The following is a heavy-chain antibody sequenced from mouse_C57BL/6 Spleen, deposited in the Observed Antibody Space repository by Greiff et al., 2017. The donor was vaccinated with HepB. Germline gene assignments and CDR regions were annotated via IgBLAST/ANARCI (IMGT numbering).Heavy chain of an antibody. CDR2: IYPGDGDT. D-gene: IGHD1-1*01. J-gene: IGHJ2*01. CDR3: ARSSSSFDY. V-gene: IGHV1-82*01. CDR1: GYAFSSSW. Sequence: VKLMESGPELVKPGASVKISCKASGYAFSSSWMNWVKQRPGKGLEWIGRIYPGDGDTNYNGKFKGKATLTADKSSSTAYMQLSSLTSEDSAVYFCARSSSSFDYWGQGTTLTVSS.